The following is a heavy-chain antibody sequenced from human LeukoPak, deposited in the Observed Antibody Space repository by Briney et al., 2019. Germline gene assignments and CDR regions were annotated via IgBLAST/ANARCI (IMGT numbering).Heavy chain of an antibody. CDR1: GGSMNNSY. J-gene: IGHJ4*02. CDR2: IYATGST. D-gene: IGHD3-22*01. Sequence: SETLSLTCDVSGGSMNNSYWSWIRRPAGEGLEWIGRIYATGSTDYNPPLKSRMTMSIDTSKNQFSLKLTSVTAADTAVYFCARDKALDSDGSGFYYNRGLDCWGQGTLVIVSS. V-gene: IGHV4-4*07. CDR3: ARDKALDSDGSGFYYNRGLDC.